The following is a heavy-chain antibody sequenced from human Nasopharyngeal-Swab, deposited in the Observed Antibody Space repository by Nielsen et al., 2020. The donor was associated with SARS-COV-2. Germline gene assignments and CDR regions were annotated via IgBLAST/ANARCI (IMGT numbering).Heavy chain of an antibody. V-gene: IGHV1-69*10. CDR3: ARDRGYSSSWYGGNWFDP. CDR2: IIPILGIA. Sequence: SVKVSCKASGGTFISYAISWVRQAPGQGLEWMGGIIPILGIANYAQKFQGRVTITADKSTSTAYMELSSLRSEDTAVYYCARDRGYSSSWYGGNWFDPWGQGTLVTVSS. CDR1: GGTFISYA. J-gene: IGHJ5*02. D-gene: IGHD6-13*01.